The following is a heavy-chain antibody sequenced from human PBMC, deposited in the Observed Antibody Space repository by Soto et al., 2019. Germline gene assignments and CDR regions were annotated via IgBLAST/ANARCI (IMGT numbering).Heavy chain of an antibody. Sequence: GGSLRLACAASVFSFGSYSMVWVRQGPGKGLEWVAVVSIGGSTHYADSVRGRFTISRDNSKNTLSLQMNSLTAEDTAVYFCAKRRGAGGHFDYWGQGALVTVSS. J-gene: IGHJ4*02. CDR2: VSIGGST. CDR3: AKRRGAGGHFDY. V-gene: IGHV3-23*01. D-gene: IGHD2-15*01. CDR1: VFSFGSYS.